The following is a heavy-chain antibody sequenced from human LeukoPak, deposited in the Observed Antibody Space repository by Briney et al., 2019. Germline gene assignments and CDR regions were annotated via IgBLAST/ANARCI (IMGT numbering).Heavy chain of an antibody. V-gene: IGHV1-46*01. CDR3: ARSHVANGLVVPAAIPPQAFDY. D-gene: IGHD2-2*01. Sequence: GASVKVSCKASGYTFTGYYMHWVRQAPGQGLEWMGIINPSGGSTSYAQKFQGRVTMTRDTSTSTVYMELSSLRSEDTAVYYCARSHVANGLVVPAAIPPQAFDYWGQGTLVTVSS. J-gene: IGHJ4*02. CDR1: GYTFTGYY. CDR2: INPSGGST.